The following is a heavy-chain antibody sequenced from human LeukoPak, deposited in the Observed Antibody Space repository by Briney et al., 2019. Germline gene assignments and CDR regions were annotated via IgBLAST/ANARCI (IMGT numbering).Heavy chain of an antibody. D-gene: IGHD1-1*01. CDR3: AGRRTIGYFDY. CDR1: GYSISSGYY. V-gene: IGHV4-38-2*01. Sequence: SETLSLTCAVSGYSISSGYYWGWIRQPPGKGLEWIGSIYHSGSTYYNPSLKSRVTISVDTSKNQFSLKLSSVTAADTAVYYCAGRRTIGYFDYWGQGTLVTVSS. J-gene: IGHJ4*02. CDR2: IYHSGST.